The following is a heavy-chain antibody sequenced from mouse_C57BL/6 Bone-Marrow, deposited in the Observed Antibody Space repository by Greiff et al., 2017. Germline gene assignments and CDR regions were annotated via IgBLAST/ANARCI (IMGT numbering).Heavy chain of an antibody. J-gene: IGHJ1*03. CDR1: GYTFTSYW. CDR3: ARRDVYYYGSRTNWYFDV. D-gene: IGHD1-1*01. Sequence: QLQQPGAELVKPGASVKLSCKASGYTFTSYWMHWVKQRPGRGLEWIGRIDPNSGGTKYNEKFKSKATLTVDKPSSTAYMQLSSLTSEDSAVYYCARRDVYYYGSRTNWYFDVWGTGTTVTVSS. CDR2: IDPNSGGT. V-gene: IGHV1-72*01.